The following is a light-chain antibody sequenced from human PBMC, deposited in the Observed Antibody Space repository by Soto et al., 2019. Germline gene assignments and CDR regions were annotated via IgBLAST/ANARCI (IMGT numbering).Light chain of an antibody. CDR3: MQALQTLRLT. CDR2: LGS. Sequence: DIVMTQSPLYLPVTPGEPSSISCGCIQSLLHINGYNYLDWYLQKPGQSPQLLIYLGSNRASGVPDRFSGSGSGTDFTLKISRVEAEDVGVYYCMQALQTLRLTVGGGAKVDIK. V-gene: IGKV2-28*01. J-gene: IGKJ4*01. CDR1: QSLLHINGYNY.